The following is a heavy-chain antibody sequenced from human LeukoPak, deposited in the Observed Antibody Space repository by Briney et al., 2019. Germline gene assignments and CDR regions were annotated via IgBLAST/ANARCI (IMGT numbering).Heavy chain of an antibody. J-gene: IGHJ4*02. V-gene: IGHV3-23*01. D-gene: IGHD3-9*01. CDR1: GFTFSSSA. CDR3: AKGGDYDILTGYSPPADY. Sequence: AGGSLRLSCAASGFTFSSSAMSWVRQVPGKGLEWVSGISASGGSTYYADSVKGRFTISRDNSKNTLYLQMNSLRAEDTAVYYCAKGGDYDILTGYSPPADYWGQGTLVTVSS. CDR2: ISASGGST.